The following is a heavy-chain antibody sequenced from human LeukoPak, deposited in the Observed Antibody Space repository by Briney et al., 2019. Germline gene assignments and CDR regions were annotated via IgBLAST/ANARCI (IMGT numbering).Heavy chain of an antibody. J-gene: IGHJ4*02. CDR1: GYTFTSYG. CDR2: MNPNSGNT. Sequence: ASVKVSCKASGYTFTSYGINWVRQATGQGLEWMGWMNPNSGNTGYAQKFQGRVTMTRNTSISTAYMELSSLRSEDTAVYYCARVLSITMVRGATLNYWGQGTLVTVSS. CDR3: ARVLSITMVRGATLNY. D-gene: IGHD3-10*01. V-gene: IGHV1-8*01.